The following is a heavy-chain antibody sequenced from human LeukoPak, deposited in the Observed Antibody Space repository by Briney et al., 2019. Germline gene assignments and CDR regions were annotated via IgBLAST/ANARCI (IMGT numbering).Heavy chain of an antibody. CDR3: ARIVYCSGGSCYSGEIDY. CDR2: IWYDGSNK. J-gene: IGHJ4*02. D-gene: IGHD2-15*01. CDR1: GFTFSSYW. V-gene: IGHV3-33*08. Sequence: GGSLRLSCAASGFTFSSYWMNWARQAPGKGLEWVAVIWYDGSNKYYADSVKGRFTISRDNSKNTLYLQMNSLRAEDTAVYYCARIVYCSGGSCYSGEIDYWGQGTLVTVSS.